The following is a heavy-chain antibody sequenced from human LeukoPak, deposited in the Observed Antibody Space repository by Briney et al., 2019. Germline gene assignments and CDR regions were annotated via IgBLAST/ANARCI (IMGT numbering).Heavy chain of an antibody. CDR3: ANGGLYYDILTGYSASYYFDY. Sequence: PGGSLRLSCAASGSTFSSYAMSWVRQAPGKGLEWVSAISGSGGSTYYADSVKGRFTISRDNSKNTLYLQMNSLRAEDTAVYYCANGGLYYDILTGYSASYYFDYWGQGTLVTVSS. D-gene: IGHD3-9*01. V-gene: IGHV3-23*01. CDR1: GSTFSSYA. CDR2: ISGSGGST. J-gene: IGHJ4*02.